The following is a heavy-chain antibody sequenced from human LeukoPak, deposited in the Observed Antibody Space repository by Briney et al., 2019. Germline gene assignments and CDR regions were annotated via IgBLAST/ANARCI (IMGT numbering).Heavy chain of an antibody. CDR3: ARINDIDNSYHLDF. D-gene: IGHD2-15*01. V-gene: IGHV3-21*01. J-gene: IGHJ4*01. CDR1: GFTFSDYS. Sequence: GGSLRLSCAASGFTFSDYSLNWVRQAPGKGLEWVSSISSSSSYKYYADSLKGRFTISRDNAKNSLYLQVNNLRAEDTAVYYCARINDIDNSYHLDFWGHGTLVTVSS. CDR2: ISSSSSYK.